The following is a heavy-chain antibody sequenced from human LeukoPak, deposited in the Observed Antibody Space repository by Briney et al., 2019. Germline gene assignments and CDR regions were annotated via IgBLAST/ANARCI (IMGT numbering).Heavy chain of an antibody. V-gene: IGHV3-23*01. CDR1: GFTFSSYA. CDR3: AKSLSRYYGSGSYYDY. CDR2: ISGSGGST. Sequence: GGSLRLSCAASGFTFSSYAMSWVRQAPGKGLEWVSAISGSGGSTYYADSVKGRFTISRDNSKNTLYQQMNSLRAEDTAVYYCAKSLSRYYGSGSYYDYWGQGTLVTVSS. D-gene: IGHD3-10*01. J-gene: IGHJ4*02.